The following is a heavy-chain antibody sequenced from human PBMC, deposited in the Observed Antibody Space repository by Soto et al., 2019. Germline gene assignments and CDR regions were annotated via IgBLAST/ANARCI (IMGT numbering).Heavy chain of an antibody. CDR3: AASIFYYGMDV. CDR1: GYTLTNYW. J-gene: IGHJ6*02. CDR2: IYPGDSDT. Sequence: GESRISSCNGSGYTLTNYWIGWVRQMPGKGLEWMGIIYPGDSDTKYNPSFQGQVTISADKSITTTYLQWSSLKASDTAIYYCAASIFYYGMDVWGQGTTVTVSS. V-gene: IGHV5-51*03.